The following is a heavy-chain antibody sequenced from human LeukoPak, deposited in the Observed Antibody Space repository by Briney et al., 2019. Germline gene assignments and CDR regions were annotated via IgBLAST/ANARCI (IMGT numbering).Heavy chain of an antibody. CDR3: ARAAYSGSYHSDY. J-gene: IGHJ4*02. D-gene: IGHD1-26*01. V-gene: IGHV4-4*02. CDR2: IYHSGST. Sequence: SETLSLTCAVSGGSISSSNWWSWVRQPPGKGLEWIGEIYHSGSTNFNPSLKSRVTISVDTSKNQFSLKLSSVTAADTAVYYCARAAYSGSYHSDYWGQGTLVTVPS. CDR1: GGSISSSNW.